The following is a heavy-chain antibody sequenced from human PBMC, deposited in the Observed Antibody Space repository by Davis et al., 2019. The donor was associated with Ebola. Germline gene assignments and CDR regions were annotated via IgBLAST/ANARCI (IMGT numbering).Heavy chain of an antibody. J-gene: IGHJ3*02. CDR2: IYYSGST. V-gene: IGHV4-30-4*01. D-gene: IGHD5-18*01. CDR1: GFTFSDYY. CDR3: AREVLYFHDGYGYPHDAFDI. Sequence: LRLSCEVSGFTFSDYYMSWIRQPPGKGLEWIGYIYYSGSTYYNPSLKSRLTLSVDSNKFYLKLNSVTAADTAVYYCAREVLYFHDGYGYPHDAFDIWGQGTMVTVSS.